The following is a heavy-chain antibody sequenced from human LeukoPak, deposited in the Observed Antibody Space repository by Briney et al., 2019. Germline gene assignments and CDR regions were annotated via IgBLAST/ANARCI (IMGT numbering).Heavy chain of an antibody. D-gene: IGHD3-10*01. J-gene: IGHJ4*02. V-gene: IGHV3-30-3*01. Sequence: PGRSLRLSCAASGFTFSTYAMHWVRQAPGKGPEWVAVISYDGDQKYCADSVKGRFTISRDNSKNTLYLQMNSLRAEDTAVYYCAKDIGLVTMLSLIDYWGQGTLVTVSS. CDR1: GFTFSTYA. CDR3: AKDIGLVTMLSLIDY. CDR2: ISYDGDQK.